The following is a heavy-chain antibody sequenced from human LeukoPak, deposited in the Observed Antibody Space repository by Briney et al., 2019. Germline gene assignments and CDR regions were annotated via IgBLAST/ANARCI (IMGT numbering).Heavy chain of an antibody. V-gene: IGHV3-23*01. CDR1: GFTLSSYA. D-gene: IGHD6-13*01. J-gene: IGHJ4*02. Sequence: GGSLRLSCAASGFTLSSYAMSWVRQAPGKGLEWVSAISGSGGSTYYADSVKGRFTISRDNSKNTLYLQMNSLRAEDTAVYYCAKDRSSWYYFDYWGQGTLVTVSS. CDR3: AKDRSSWYYFDY. CDR2: ISGSGGST.